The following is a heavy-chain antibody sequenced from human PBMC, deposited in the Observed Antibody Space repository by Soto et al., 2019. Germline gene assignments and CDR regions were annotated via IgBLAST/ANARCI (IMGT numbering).Heavy chain of an antibody. CDR1: GGSISSSSYY. CDR2: IYYSGST. CDR3: ARLTLHGRWFDP. Sequence: SETLSLTCTVSGGSISSSSYYWGWIRQPPGKGLEWIGSIYYSGSTYYNPSLKSRVTISVDTSKNQFSLKLSSVTAADTAVYYCARLTLHGRWFDPWGQGTQVTVSS. V-gene: IGHV4-39*01. J-gene: IGHJ5*02.